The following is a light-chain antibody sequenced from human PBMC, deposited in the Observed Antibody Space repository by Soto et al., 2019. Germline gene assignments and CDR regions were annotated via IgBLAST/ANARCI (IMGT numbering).Light chain of an antibody. J-gene: IGLJ1*01. CDR2: SNN. Sequence: QSVLTQPPSESGTPGQRVTNSCSGRSSNIGSNTVNWYQQLPGTAPKLLIYSNNQRPSGVPDRFAGSKSGTSASLAISGLQSEDEADYYCAAWDDSLNGYVFGTGTKLTVL. CDR3: AAWDDSLNGYV. CDR1: SSNIGSNT. V-gene: IGLV1-44*01.